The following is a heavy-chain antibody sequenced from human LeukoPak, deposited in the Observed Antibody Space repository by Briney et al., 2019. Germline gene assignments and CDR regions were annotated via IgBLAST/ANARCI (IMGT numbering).Heavy chain of an antibody. CDR3: AKAIDGYSSGLFDY. CDR1: GFTFSSYA. D-gene: IGHD6-19*01. CDR2: ISGSGGST. V-gene: IGHV3-23*01. Sequence: GGSLRLSCAASGFTFSSYAMSWVRQAPGKGLEWVSAISGSGGSTYYADSVKGRFTISRGNSKNTLYLQMNSLRAEDTAVYYCAKAIDGYSSGLFDYWGQGTLVTVSS. J-gene: IGHJ4*02.